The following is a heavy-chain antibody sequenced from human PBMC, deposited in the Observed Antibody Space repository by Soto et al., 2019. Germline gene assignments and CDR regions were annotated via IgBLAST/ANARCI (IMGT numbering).Heavy chain of an antibody. J-gene: IGHJ6*02. V-gene: IGHV4-59*01. CDR3: ARDDSGGFGSYYYYGMDV. CDR1: GASISYYY. Sequence: SETLSLTCTVSGASISYYYWTWIRQPEGKGLEWIGNIHNGGSTNYNPSLRSRVTISVDTSTNQFSLRLSSVTAADTAVYYCARDDSGGFGSYYYYGMDVCGQGTTVTVS. D-gene: IGHD2-8*02. CDR2: IHNGGST.